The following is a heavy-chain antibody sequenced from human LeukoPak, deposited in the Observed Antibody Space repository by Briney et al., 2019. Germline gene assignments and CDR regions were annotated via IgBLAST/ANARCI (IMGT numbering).Heavy chain of an antibody. J-gene: IGHJ5*02. CDR3: ARDGEGYSSGWYGWFDP. V-gene: IGHV1-46*01. CDR1: GYTFTSYY. D-gene: IGHD6-19*01. Sequence: ASVKVSCKASGYTFTSYYLHWVRQAPGQGLEWMGIINPSGRSKSYAQKSQGRVTMTRDTSTSTVYLELSSLTSEDTAVYYCARDGEGYSSGWYGWFDPWGQGALVTVSS. CDR2: INPSGRSK.